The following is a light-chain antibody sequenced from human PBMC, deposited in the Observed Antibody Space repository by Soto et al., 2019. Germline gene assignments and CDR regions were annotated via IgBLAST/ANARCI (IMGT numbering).Light chain of an antibody. V-gene: IGLV3-21*02. J-gene: IGLJ2*01. CDR1: NIASKS. Sequence: SYELTQPPSVSVAPGQTARITCGGNNIASKSVHWYQHRPDQAPVLVVHDDSDRPSGIPERFSGSNSENTATLTITRVEAVDEADYYCQVWDTSNDHVVFGGGTKVTVL. CDR2: DDS. CDR3: QVWDTSNDHVV.